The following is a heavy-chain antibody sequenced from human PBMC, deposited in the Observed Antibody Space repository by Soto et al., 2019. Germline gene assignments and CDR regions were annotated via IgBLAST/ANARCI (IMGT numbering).Heavy chain of an antibody. Sequence: PGGSLRLSCAASGFTFSSYAMSWVRQAPGKGLEWVAAISYDGSNKYYADSVKGRFTISRDNSKNTLCLQMNSLRAEDTAVYYCAKALITMVRGVISGIGYWGQGTLVTVSS. CDR2: ISYDGSNK. CDR3: AKALITMVRGVISGIGY. CDR1: GFTFSSYA. D-gene: IGHD3-10*01. J-gene: IGHJ4*02. V-gene: IGHV3-30*18.